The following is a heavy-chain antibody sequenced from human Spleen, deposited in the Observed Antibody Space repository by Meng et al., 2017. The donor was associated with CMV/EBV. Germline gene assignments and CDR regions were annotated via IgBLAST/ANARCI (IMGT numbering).Heavy chain of an antibody. CDR2: ISYDGNDK. Sequence: SGFTFRGYAMHWVRQAPGKGLEWLAVISYDGNDKYYADSVKGRFTISRDNSKNTLYLQMNSLRPEDTAVHYCARDKVVIIQGSLDIWGQGTLVTVSS. D-gene: IGHD3-3*01. CDR3: ARDKVVIIQGSLDI. CDR1: GFTFRGYA. V-gene: IGHV3-30-3*01. J-gene: IGHJ4*02.